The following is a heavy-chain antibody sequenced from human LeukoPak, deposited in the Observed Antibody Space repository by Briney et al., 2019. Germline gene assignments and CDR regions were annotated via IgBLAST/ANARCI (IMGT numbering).Heavy chain of an antibody. Sequence: GGSLRLSCAASGSTFSSYDMHWVRQAPGKGLEWVSVISYDGSDKYYADSVKGRVTIVRDNSENTLYLQMNSLRAEDTAVYYCARGYIVVTSLSLGDAFDIWGQGTMVTVSS. V-gene: IGHV3-30-3*01. CDR1: GSTFSSYD. CDR3: ARGYIVVTSLSLGDAFDI. CDR2: ISYDGSDK. D-gene: IGHD5-12*01. J-gene: IGHJ3*02.